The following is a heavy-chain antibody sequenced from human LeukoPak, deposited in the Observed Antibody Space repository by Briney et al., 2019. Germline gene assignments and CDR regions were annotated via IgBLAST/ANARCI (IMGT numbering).Heavy chain of an antibody. D-gene: IGHD3-10*01. CDR1: GGSFSGFY. J-gene: IGHJ5*02. V-gene: IGHV4-34*01. Sequence: PSETLSLTCTVYGGSFSGFYWSWIRQPPGEGLEWIGEINHSGNTNYNPSLKSRVSISVDTSKNQFSLKLSSVTAADTAVYYCARLIIMARNWFDPWGQGTLVTVSS. CDR2: INHSGNT. CDR3: ARLIIMARNWFDP.